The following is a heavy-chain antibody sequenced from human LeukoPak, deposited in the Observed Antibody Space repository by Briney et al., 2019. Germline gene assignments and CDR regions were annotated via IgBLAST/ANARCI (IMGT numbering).Heavy chain of an antibody. V-gene: IGHV4-31*03. CDR3: AREAQPTYYYDSSGYYFDY. CDR2: IYYSGST. Sequence: PSQTLSLTCTVSGGSISSGGYYWSWIRQHPGKGLEWFGYIYYSGSTYYNPSLKSRVTISVDTSKNQFSLKLSSVTAADTAVYYCAREAQPTYYYDSSGYYFDYWGQGTLVTVSS. D-gene: IGHD3-22*01. CDR1: GGSISSGGYY. J-gene: IGHJ4*02.